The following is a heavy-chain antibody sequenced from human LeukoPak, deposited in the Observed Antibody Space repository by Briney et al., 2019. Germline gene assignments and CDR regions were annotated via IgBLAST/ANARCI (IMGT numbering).Heavy chain of an antibody. D-gene: IGHD6-19*01. CDR3: AKSNGQWLANNWFDP. Sequence: GRSLRLSCAASGFTFSSFAMHWVRQAPGKGLEWVAVISYDGSNKYYADSVKGRFTSPRDNSKNTLYLQMNSLRAEDTAVYYCAKSNGQWLANNWFDPWGQGTLVTVSS. CDR1: GFTFSSFA. V-gene: IGHV3-30*18. J-gene: IGHJ5*02. CDR2: ISYDGSNK.